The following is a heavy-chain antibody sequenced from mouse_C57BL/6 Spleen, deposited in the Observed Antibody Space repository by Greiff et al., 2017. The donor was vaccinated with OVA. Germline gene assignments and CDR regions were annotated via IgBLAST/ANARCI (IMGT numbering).Heavy chain of an antibody. Sequence: EVKLQESGPELVKPGASVKISCKASGYSFTGYYMNWVKQSPEKSLEWIGEINPSTGGTTYNQKFKAKATLTVDKSSSTAYMQLKSLTSEDSAVYYCARGGYDGYLYFDYWGQGTTLTVSS. V-gene: IGHV1-42*01. CDR2: INPSTGGT. CDR3: ARGGYDGYLYFDY. J-gene: IGHJ2*01. D-gene: IGHD2-3*01. CDR1: GYSFTGYY.